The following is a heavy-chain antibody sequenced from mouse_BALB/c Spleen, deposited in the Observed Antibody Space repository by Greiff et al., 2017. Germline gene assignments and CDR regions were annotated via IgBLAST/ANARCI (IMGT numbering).Heavy chain of an antibody. Sequence: EVKLVESGGGLVKPGGSLKLSCAASGFTFSDYYMYWVRQTPEKRLEWVATISDGGSYTYYPDSVKGRFTISRDNAKNNLYLQMSSLKSEDTAMYYCARAREYDYDVGEFDYWGQGTTLTVSS. V-gene: IGHV5-4*02. D-gene: IGHD2-4*01. CDR2: ISDGGSYT. CDR3: ARAREYDYDVGEFDY. J-gene: IGHJ2*01. CDR1: GFTFSDYY.